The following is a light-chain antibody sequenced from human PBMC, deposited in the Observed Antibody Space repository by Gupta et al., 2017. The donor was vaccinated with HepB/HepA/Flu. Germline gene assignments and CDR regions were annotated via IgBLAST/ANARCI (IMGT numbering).Light chain of an antibody. Sequence: EIVLTQSPATLSLSPGERATLSCRASQSVSSYLAWYQQKPGQAPRLLIYDASNRATGIPARFSGSGYGTDFTLTISSREPEDFAVYYCQQHSNWPPETFGQGTKVEIK. V-gene: IGKV3-11*01. CDR2: DAS. CDR1: QSVSSY. CDR3: QQHSNWPPET. J-gene: IGKJ1*01.